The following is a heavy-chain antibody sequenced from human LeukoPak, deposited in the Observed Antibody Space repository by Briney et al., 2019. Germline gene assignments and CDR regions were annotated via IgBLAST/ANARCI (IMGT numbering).Heavy chain of an antibody. Sequence: SETLSLTCTVPGGSMSSSYWSWIRQPPGKGLEWIGYIYYSGSTNYNPSLKSRVTISVDTSKNQFSLQLSSVTAADTAVYYCARHSRHRTDGTCYNRWFDPWGQGTLVTVSS. V-gene: IGHV4-59*08. CDR1: GGSMSSSY. CDR3: ARHSRHRTDGTCYNRWFDP. CDR2: IYYSGST. D-gene: IGHD2-15*01. J-gene: IGHJ5*02.